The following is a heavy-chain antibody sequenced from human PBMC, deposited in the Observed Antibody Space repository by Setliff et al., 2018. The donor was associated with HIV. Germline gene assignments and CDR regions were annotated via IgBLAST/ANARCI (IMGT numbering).Heavy chain of an antibody. V-gene: IGHV4-38-2*02. CDR3: ARERYAGGAFDI. J-gene: IGHJ3*02. Sequence: PSETLSLTCAVSGYSISSGYYWGWIRQPPGKGLEWIGSIYNGGTTHYNPSLKSRVTISVDTSKDQFSLRLSSVTAADTAVYYCARERYAGGAFDIWGQGTKVTVSS. D-gene: IGHD3-9*01. CDR2: IYNGGTT. CDR1: GYSISSGYY.